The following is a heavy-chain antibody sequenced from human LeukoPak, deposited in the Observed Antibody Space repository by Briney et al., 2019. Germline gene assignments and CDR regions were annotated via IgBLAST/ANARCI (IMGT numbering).Heavy chain of an antibody. V-gene: IGHV1-69*04. CDR1: GGTFSSYA. D-gene: IGHD1-26*01. CDR2: IIPILGIA. J-gene: IGHJ4*02. Sequence: SVKVSCKASGGTFSSYAISWVRQAPGQGLEWMGRIIPILGIANYAQKFQGRVTITADKSTSTAYMELSSLRSEDTAVYYCARDDSGSFPHFGYWGQGTLVTVSS. CDR3: ARDDSGSFPHFGY.